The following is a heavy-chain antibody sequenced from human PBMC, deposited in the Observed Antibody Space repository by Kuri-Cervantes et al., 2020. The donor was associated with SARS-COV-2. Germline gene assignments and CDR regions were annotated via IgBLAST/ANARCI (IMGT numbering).Heavy chain of an antibody. CDR1: GFTFSSYA. Sequence: GESLKISCAASGFTFSSYAMHWVRQAPGKGLEWVAVISYDGSNKYYADSVKGRFTISRDNSKNTLYLQMNSLRAEDTAVYYCARGGGYGPTTGFDYWGQGTLVTVSS. J-gene: IGHJ4*02. CDR3: ARGGGYGPTTGFDY. D-gene: IGHD3-16*01. CDR2: ISYDGSNK. V-gene: IGHV3-30-3*01.